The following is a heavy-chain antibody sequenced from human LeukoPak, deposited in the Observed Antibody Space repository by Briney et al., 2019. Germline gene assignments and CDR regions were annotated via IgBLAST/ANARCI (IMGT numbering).Heavy chain of an antibody. Sequence: GGSLRLSCAASGFTFSSYGMHWVRQAPGKGLEWVAFIRYDGSNKYYADSVKGRFTISRDNSKNTLYLQMNSLRAEDTAVYYCAKEVRFLEWLLDSHFDYWGQGTLVTVSS. D-gene: IGHD3-3*01. CDR2: IRYDGSNK. CDR3: AKEVRFLEWLLDSHFDY. J-gene: IGHJ4*02. V-gene: IGHV3-30*02. CDR1: GFTFSSYG.